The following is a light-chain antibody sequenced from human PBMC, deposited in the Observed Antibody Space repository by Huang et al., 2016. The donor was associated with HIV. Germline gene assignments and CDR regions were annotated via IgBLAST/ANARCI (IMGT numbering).Light chain of an antibody. Sequence: IVMTQSPATLSVSPGERATLSCRASQSVSSNLAWYQQKPGQAPRLLIYGASSRANGIPARFSGSGSGTEFTLTISSLQSEDFAVYYCQQYNNWPGFTFGPGTKVDIK. V-gene: IGKV3-15*01. CDR3: QQYNNWPGFT. CDR2: GAS. CDR1: QSVSSN. J-gene: IGKJ3*01.